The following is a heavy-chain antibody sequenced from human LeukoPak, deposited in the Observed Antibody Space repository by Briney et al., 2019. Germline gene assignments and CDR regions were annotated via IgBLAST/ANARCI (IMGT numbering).Heavy chain of an antibody. CDR1: GFTVSSNY. CDR2: IYSGGST. D-gene: IGHD6-13*01. V-gene: IGHV3-53*01. Sequence: GGSPRLSCAASGFTVSSNYMSWVRQAPGKGLEWVSVIYSGGSTYYADSVKGRLTISRDNSKNTLYLQMNSLRAEDTAVYYCAREAAAGSLMAWGQGTLVTVSS. CDR3: AREAAAGSLMA. J-gene: IGHJ4*02.